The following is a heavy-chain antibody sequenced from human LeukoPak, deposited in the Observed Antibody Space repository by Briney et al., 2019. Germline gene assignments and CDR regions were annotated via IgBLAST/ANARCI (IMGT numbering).Heavy chain of an antibody. V-gene: IGHV1-2*06. J-gene: IGHJ5*02. CDR1: GYTFTGYY. Sequence: ASVKVSCKASGYTFTGYYMHWVRQAPGQGLEWMGRINPNSGGTNYAQKFQGRVTMTRDTSISTAYMELSRLRSDDTAVYYCARDRDGSSRNWFDPWGQGTLVTVSS. CDR3: ARDRDGSSRNWFDP. D-gene: IGHD6-13*01. CDR2: INPNSGGT.